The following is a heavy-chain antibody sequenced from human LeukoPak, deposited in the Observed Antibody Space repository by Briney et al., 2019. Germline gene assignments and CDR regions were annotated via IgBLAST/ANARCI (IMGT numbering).Heavy chain of an antibody. CDR2: IKSKTDGGTT. D-gene: IGHD3-3*01. V-gene: IGHV3-15*01. Sequence: GGSLRLSCVVPGITVSNAWMSWVRQTPGKGPEWVGRIKSKTDGGTTDYAAPVKGRFTISRDDSKNTLYLQMNSLKTEDTAVYYCTTDQGVWLRFLEWIEFDYWGQGTLVTVSS. CDR1: GITVSNAW. CDR3: TTDQGVWLRFLEWIEFDY. J-gene: IGHJ4*02.